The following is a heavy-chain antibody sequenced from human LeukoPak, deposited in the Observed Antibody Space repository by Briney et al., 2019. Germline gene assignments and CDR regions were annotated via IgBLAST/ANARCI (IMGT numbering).Heavy chain of an antibody. V-gene: IGHV3-23*01. CDR1: GFTVSSYA. D-gene: IGHD6-13*01. CDR2: ISGSGGSK. CDR3: AKEWRFSSSWYQYYFDY. Sequence: GSLRLSCAASGFTVSSYAMSWGRQAPGKGLEWISAISGSGGSKYYADSVKGRFTISRDTSTNTLYLQLNSLRVDDTAVYFCAKEWRFSSSWYQYYFDYWGQGTLVTVSS. J-gene: IGHJ4*02.